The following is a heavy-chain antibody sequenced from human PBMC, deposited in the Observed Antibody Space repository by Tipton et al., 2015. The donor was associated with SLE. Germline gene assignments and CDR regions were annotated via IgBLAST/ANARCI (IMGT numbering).Heavy chain of an antibody. D-gene: IGHD3-22*01. CDR2: IYYSGST. Sequence: TLSLTCTVSGGSISSYYWSWIRQPPGKGLEWIAYIYYSGSTNNNPSPKSRVTISLDTSKNQFSLKLTSVTAADTAVYYCARELKYYYDRDHAFDIWGQGTMVTVSS. CDR1: GGSISSYY. J-gene: IGHJ3*02. CDR3: ARELKYYYDRDHAFDI. V-gene: IGHV4-59*01.